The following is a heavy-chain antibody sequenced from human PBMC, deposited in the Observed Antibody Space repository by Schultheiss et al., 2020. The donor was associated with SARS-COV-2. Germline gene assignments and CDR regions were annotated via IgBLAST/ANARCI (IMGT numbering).Heavy chain of an antibody. Sequence: GGSLRLSCAASGFTFSDAWMNWVRQAPGKGLEWVSHISSSSSIIYYADSVKGRFTISRDNAKNSLYLQMNSLRAEDTAVYYCARETISGLDYWGQGTLVTVSS. J-gene: IGHJ4*02. CDR1: GFTFSDAW. V-gene: IGHV3-48*01. CDR2: ISSSSSII. D-gene: IGHD3-3*02. CDR3: ARETISGLDY.